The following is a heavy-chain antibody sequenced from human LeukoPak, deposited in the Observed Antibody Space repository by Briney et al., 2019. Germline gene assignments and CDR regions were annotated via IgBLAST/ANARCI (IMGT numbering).Heavy chain of an antibody. CDR2: ISSSSSTI. V-gene: IGHV3-48*04. D-gene: IGHD6-6*01. Sequence: GGSLRLSCAASGFTFSSYSMNWVRQAPGKGLEWVSYISSSSSTIYYADSVKGRFTISRDNAKNSLYLQMNSLRAEDTAVYYCARAVAARPISSQGTTIRYYYYYMDVWGKGTTVTISS. CDR3: ARAVAARPISSQGTTIRYYYYYMDV. CDR1: GFTFSSYS. J-gene: IGHJ6*03.